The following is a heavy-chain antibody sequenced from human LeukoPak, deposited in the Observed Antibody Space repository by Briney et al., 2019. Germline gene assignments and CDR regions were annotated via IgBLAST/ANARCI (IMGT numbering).Heavy chain of an antibody. V-gene: IGHV4-34*01. J-gene: IGHJ6*03. CDR1: GGSFSGYY. Sequence: SETLSLTCAVYGGSFSGYYWSWIRQPPGKGLEWIGEINQSGSPNYNPSLKSRVTISIDTSKNQFSLKVSSVTAADTAVYYCARGVAARPFYFYYYMDVWDTGTTVTFSS. CDR3: ARGVAARPFYFYYYMDV. D-gene: IGHD6-6*01. CDR2: INQSGSP.